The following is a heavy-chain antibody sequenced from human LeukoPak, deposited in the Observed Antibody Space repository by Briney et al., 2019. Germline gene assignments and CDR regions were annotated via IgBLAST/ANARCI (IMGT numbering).Heavy chain of an antibody. V-gene: IGHV1-18*01. CDR1: GYTFSSYG. J-gene: IGHJ6*02. CDR3: ARGCSSTSCYYGMDV. D-gene: IGHD2-2*01. Sequence: GASVKVSCKASGYTFSSYGISWVRQAPGQGLEWMGWISPYNDKTNYAQKLQGRVTITTDTSTNTAYMELRSLRSDDTAFYYCARGCSSTSCYYGMDVWGQGTTVTVSS. CDR2: ISPYNDKT.